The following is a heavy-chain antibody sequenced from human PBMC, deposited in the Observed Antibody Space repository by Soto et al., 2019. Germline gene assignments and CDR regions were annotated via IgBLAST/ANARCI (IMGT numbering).Heavy chain of an antibody. CDR1: GGSISSTRSY. V-gene: IGHV4-39*01. J-gene: IGHJ5*02. Sequence: SETLSLTCNVSGGSISSTRSYWAWIRQPPGKGLEWIGSIYYSGSTYYNPSLKSRVTISVDTSKNQFSLKLSSVTAADTAVYYCASPKIAFYNWFDPWGQGTLVTVSS. CDR3: ASPKIAFYNWFDP. D-gene: IGHD3-3*02. CDR2: IYYSGST.